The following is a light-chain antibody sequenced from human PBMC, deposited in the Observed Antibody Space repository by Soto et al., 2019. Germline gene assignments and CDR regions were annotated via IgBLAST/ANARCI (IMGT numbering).Light chain of an antibody. CDR2: DTS. Sequence: EIVMTQSPATLSVSPWDKATLSCRASQNILSRLALYQHKPGQVPRVLIYDTSIRAAGVPARFSGSGSGTDFTLTISSLQSADSAVYYCQQYYTWPPITFGHGTRLEIK. J-gene: IGKJ5*01. V-gene: IGKV3-15*01. CDR1: QNILSR. CDR3: QQYYTWPPIT.